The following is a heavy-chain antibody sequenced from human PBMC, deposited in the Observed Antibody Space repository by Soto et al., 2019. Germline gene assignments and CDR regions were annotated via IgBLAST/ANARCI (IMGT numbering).Heavy chain of an antibody. CDR3: ARGVPQIQLWGFDP. D-gene: IGHD5-18*01. Sequence: ASVKVSCKASGYTFTGYYMHWVRQAPGQGLEWMGWINPNSGGTNYAQKFQGWVTMTRDTSISTAYMELSSLRSEDTAVYYCARGVPQIQLWGFDPWGQGTLVTVSS. J-gene: IGHJ5*02. CDR2: INPNSGGT. V-gene: IGHV1-2*04. CDR1: GYTFTGYY.